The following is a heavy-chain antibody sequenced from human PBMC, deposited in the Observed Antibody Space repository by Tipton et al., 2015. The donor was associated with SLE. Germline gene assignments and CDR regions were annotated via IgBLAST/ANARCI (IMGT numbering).Heavy chain of an antibody. Sequence: TLSLTCTVSGGSISSGGYYWSWIRQHTGKGLEWIGYIYYSGSTYYNPSLKSRVTISVDTSKNQFSLKLSSVTAADTAVYYCAREVTVTGGDAFDIWGQGTMVTVSS. CDR1: GGSISSGGYY. J-gene: IGHJ3*02. CDR2: IYYSGST. D-gene: IGHD4-17*01. V-gene: IGHV4-31*03. CDR3: AREVTVTGGDAFDI.